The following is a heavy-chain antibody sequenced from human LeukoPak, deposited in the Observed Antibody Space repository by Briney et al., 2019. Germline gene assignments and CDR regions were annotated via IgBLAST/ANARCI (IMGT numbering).Heavy chain of an antibody. CDR3: STVGPSGSHYPLDS. D-gene: IGHD3-10*01. CDR1: GFTFINAW. J-gene: IGHJ4*02. Sequence: PGGSLRLSCAASGFTFINAWMSWVRQAPGKGLEWVGRIKSNTDGGTADHGTPVKGRFIISRDDSKNTLYLQMNSLKTEDTAVYFCSTVGPSGSHYPLDSWGQGTLVTASS. V-gene: IGHV3-15*01. CDR2: IKSNTDGGTA.